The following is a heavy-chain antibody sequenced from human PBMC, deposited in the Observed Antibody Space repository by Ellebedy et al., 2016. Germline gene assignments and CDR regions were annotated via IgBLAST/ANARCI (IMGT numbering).Heavy chain of an antibody. CDR2: INPSGGST. D-gene: IGHD5-18*01. J-gene: IGHJ4*02. Sequence: ASVKVSCKASGYTFTSYYMHWVRQAPGQGLEWMGIINPSGGSTSYAQKFQGRVTMTRNTSISIAYMELSSLRSEDTAVYYCARGGYSYGSGDFDYWGQGTLVTVSS. V-gene: IGHV1-46*01. CDR1: GYTFTSYY. CDR3: ARGGYSYGSGDFDY.